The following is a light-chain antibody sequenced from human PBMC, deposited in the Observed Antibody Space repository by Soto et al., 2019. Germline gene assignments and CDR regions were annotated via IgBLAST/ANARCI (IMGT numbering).Light chain of an antibody. J-gene: IGKJ5*01. Sequence: EVVLTQSPVTLSLSPGERATLSCRASQSFRGLLAWYQQKPGQAPRLLIYDAYNRATGIPPRFSGSGSGTDFTLTISSLKSEDYAVYYCQQYKSWPPITFGQGTRLEI. CDR2: DAY. V-gene: IGKV3-11*01. CDR1: QSFRGL. CDR3: QQYKSWPPIT.